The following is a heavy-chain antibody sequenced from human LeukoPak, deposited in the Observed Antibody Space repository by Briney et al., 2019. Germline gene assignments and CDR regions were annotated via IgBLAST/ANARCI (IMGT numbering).Heavy chain of an antibody. J-gene: IGHJ4*02. V-gene: IGHV1-18*01. CDR2: ISAYNGNT. D-gene: IGHD3-22*01. CDR1: GYTFTSYG. Sequence: GASVKVSCKASGYTFTSYGISWVRQAPGQGFEWMGWISAYNGNTNYAQKLQGRVTMTTDTSTSTAYMELRSLRSDDTAVYYCARDEGYYYDSSGYYEDYWGQGTLVTVSS. CDR3: ARDEGYYYDSSGYYEDY.